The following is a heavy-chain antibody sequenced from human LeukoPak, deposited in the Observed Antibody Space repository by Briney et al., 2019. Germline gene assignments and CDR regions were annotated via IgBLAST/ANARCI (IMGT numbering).Heavy chain of an antibody. Sequence: GASVKVSCKASGYTFTSYGISWVRQAPGQGLEWMGWISAYNGNTNYAQKLQGRVTMTTDTSTSTAYMELRSLRSDDTAVYYCARVGDSMYYDIFHRRAPPVDHGRPSLAFDIWGQGTMVTVSS. CDR1: GYTFTSYG. CDR2: ISAYNGNT. D-gene: IGHD3-9*01. J-gene: IGHJ3*02. CDR3: ARVGDSMYYDIFHRRAPPVDHGRPSLAFDI. V-gene: IGHV1-18*01.